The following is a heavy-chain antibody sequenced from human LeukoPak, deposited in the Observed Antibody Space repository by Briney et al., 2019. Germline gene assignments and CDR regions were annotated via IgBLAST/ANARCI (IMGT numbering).Heavy chain of an antibody. CDR3: ARDHDYGDYRPLDY. CDR2: IYTSGST. V-gene: IGHV4-4*07. CDR1: GGSISSYY. D-gene: IGHD4-17*01. Sequence: SETLSLTCTVSGGSISSYYWSWIRQPAGKGLEWIGRIYTSGSTNYNPSLKSRVTMSVDTSKNQFSLKLSSVTAADTAVYYCARDHDYGDYRPLDYGGQGTLVTVSS. J-gene: IGHJ4*02.